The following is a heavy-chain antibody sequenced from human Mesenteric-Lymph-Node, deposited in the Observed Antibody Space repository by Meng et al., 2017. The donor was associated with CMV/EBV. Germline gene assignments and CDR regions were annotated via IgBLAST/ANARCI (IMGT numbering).Heavy chain of an antibody. CDR2: INIYNRNT. V-gene: IGHV1-18*01. J-gene: IGHJ3*01. D-gene: IGHD1-1*01. CDR1: GYTFNRYG. CDR3: ARDTTGVGGFDF. Sequence: CRASGYTFNRYGISWVRQAPGQGLEWMGWINIYNRNTHYAEDLQGRVTMTTDTSTSTAYMELRSLRSDDTALYYCARDTTGVGGFDFWGQGTMVTVSS.